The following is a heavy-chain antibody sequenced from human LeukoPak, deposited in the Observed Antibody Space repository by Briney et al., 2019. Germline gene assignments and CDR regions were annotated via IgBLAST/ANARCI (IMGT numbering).Heavy chain of an antibody. CDR2: INHSGST. Sequence: SETLSLTCAVYGGSFSGYYWSWIRQPPGKGLEWIGEINHSGSTNYNPSLKSRVTISVDTSKNQFSLRLSSVTAADTAVYYCAREGNHGACDYGGQGPLVTVSS. CDR1: GGSFSGYY. D-gene: IGHD1-14*01. CDR3: AREGNHGACDY. V-gene: IGHV4-34*01. J-gene: IGHJ4*02.